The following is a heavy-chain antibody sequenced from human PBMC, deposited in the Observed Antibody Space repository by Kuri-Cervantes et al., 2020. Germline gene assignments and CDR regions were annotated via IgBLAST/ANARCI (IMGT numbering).Heavy chain of an antibody. Sequence: GESLKISCAASGFTFSSYGMHWVRQAPGKGLEWVAVIWYDGSNKYYADSVKGRFTISRDNSKNTLYLQMNSLRAEDTAVYYCARGPGSSWYGDFDYWGQGTLVPSPQ. V-gene: IGHV3-33*01. CDR2: IWYDGSNK. CDR1: GFTFSSYG. D-gene: IGHD6-13*01. CDR3: ARGPGSSWYGDFDY. J-gene: IGHJ4*02.